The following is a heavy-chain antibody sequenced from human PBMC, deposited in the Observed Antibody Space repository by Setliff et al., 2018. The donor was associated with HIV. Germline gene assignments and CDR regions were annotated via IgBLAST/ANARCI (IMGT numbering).Heavy chain of an antibody. J-gene: IGHJ5*02. CDR1: NYILTSYH. D-gene: IGHD6-19*01. CDR3: LLPCTSGWHNWADP. Sequence: GASVKVSCKASNYILTSYHMIWVRQAPGQGLEWMGWINTKTGDPTYAQGFPGRFIISRDDSKKTAYLQMNTLRAEDTAMYYCLLPCTSGWHNWADPWGQGTLVTVSS. V-gene: IGHV7-4-1*02. CDR2: INTKTGDP.